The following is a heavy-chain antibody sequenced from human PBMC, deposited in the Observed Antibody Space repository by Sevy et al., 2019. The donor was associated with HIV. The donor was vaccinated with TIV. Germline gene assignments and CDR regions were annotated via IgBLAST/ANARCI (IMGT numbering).Heavy chain of an antibody. D-gene: IGHD2-21*01. V-gene: IGHV3-9*01. Sequence: GGSLRLSCAASGFPFNDHAMHWVRQVPGKGLEWVSGISWNSRNIGYVDSVKGRFTISRDNARHFVYLEMNSLRPEDTAFYYCAKDINRGCDGVNCYSYYYYFYGLDVRGQGTTVTVSS. CDR2: ISWNSRNI. CDR1: GFPFNDHA. CDR3: AKDINRGCDGVNCYSYYYYFYGLDV. J-gene: IGHJ6*02.